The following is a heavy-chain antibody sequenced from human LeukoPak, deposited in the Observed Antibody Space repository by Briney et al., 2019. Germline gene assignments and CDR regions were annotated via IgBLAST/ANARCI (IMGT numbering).Heavy chain of an antibody. V-gene: IGHV3-53*01. Sequence: GGSLRLSCAASGFIVNSNYMSWVRQAPGKGLEWVSVIYSGGSTYYADSVKGRFTISRDNSKNTLYLQMNSLRAEDTAVYYCASYDSSGYYHYWGQGTLVTVSS. CDR1: GFIVNSNY. D-gene: IGHD3-22*01. CDR2: IYSGGST. CDR3: ASYDSSGYYHY. J-gene: IGHJ4*02.